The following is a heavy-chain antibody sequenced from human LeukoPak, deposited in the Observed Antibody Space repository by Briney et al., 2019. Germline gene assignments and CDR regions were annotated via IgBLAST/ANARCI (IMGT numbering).Heavy chain of an antibody. CDR1: GFTFRSFV. J-gene: IGHJ4*02. V-gene: IGHV3-30*18. Sequence: GGSLRLSCAASGFTFRSFVMHWVRQAPGKGLEWVAVISYDGTNKYYADSAKGRFTISRDNSKNTLYLQMNSLKTDDTAVYYCANYGDYQYFDYWGQGTPVTVSS. D-gene: IGHD4-17*01. CDR3: ANYGDYQYFDY. CDR2: ISYDGTNK.